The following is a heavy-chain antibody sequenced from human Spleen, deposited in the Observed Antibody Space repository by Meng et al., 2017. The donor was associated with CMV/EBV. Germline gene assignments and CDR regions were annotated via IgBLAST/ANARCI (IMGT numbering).Heavy chain of an antibody. CDR1: GFPFNSYA. CDR2: ISSRSNYI. V-gene: IGHV3-21*01. Sequence: GESLKISCAASGFPFNSYAMSWVRQAPGKGLEWVSSISSRSNYIYYADSVKGRFTISRDNAKNSLYLQMNSLRAEDTAVYYCARDFDSSGSYEVDYWGQGTLVTVS. J-gene: IGHJ4*02. CDR3: ARDFDSSGSYEVDY. D-gene: IGHD3-22*01.